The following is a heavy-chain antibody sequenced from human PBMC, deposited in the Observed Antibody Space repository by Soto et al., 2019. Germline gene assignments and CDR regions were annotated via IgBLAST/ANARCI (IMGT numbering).Heavy chain of an antibody. D-gene: IGHD2-2*02. CDR1: GFTFSSYW. CDR2: INSDGSST. Sequence: EVQLVESGGGLVQPGGSLRLSCAASGFTFSSYWMHWVRQAPGKGLVWVSRINSDGSSTSYADSVKGRFTISRDNAKNTLYLQMNSLSAEDTALYYCARGGYCSSTSCYTSPIFNWFDPWGQGTLVTVSS. J-gene: IGHJ5*02. CDR3: ARGGYCSSTSCYTSPIFNWFDP. V-gene: IGHV3-74*01.